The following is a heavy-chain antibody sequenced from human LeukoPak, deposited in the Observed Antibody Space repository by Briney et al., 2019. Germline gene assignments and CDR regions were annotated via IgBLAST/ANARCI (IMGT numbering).Heavy chain of an antibody. J-gene: IGHJ4*02. Sequence: PGGSLRLSCAASGFPFSSHGMSWVRQAPGKGLEWVSDINGSGGSTYYADSVKGRYTISRDNSKNTLYLQMNSLRAEDTAIYYCAKYRGIPNWGQGTLVTVSS. V-gene: IGHV3-23*01. D-gene: IGHD3-10*01. CDR1: GFPFSSHG. CDR3: AKYRGIPN. CDR2: INGSGGST.